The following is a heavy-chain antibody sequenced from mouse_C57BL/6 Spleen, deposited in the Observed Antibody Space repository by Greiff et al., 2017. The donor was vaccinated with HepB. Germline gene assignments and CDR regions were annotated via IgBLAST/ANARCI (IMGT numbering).Heavy chain of an antibody. CDR2: IDPETGGT. CDR3: TRRGLGYFDY. CDR1: GYTFTDYE. Sequence: VQRVESGAELVRPGASVTLSCKASGYTFTDYEMHWVKQTPVHGLEWIGAIDPETGGTAYNQKFKGKAILTADKSSSTAYMELRSLTSEDSAVYYCTRRGLGYFDYWGQGTTLTVSS. V-gene: IGHV1-15*01. J-gene: IGHJ2*01. D-gene: IGHD3-3*01.